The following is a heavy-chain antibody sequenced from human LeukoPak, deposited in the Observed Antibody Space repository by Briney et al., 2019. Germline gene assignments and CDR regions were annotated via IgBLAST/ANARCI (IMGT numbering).Heavy chain of an antibody. CDR2: IKQDGTER. CDR3: ARGGLVGFRRGTSCYSWFDP. D-gene: IGHD2-2*01. V-gene: IGHV3-7*04. CDR1: GFTFSSYW. J-gene: IGHJ5*02. Sequence: GGSLRLSCAASGFTFSSYWMTWVRQAPGKGLEWVANIKQDGTERYYVDSVKGRFTISRDNAKNSLYLQMTSLRAKDTAVYYCARGGLVGFRRGTSCYSWFDPWGQGTLVSVSS.